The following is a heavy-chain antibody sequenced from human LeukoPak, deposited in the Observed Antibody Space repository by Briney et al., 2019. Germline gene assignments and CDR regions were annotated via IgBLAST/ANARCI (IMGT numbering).Heavy chain of an antibody. CDR3: ARVWFGELSLYGMDV. D-gene: IGHD3-10*01. CDR1: GGSISSSNW. Sequence: SETLSLTCAVSGGSISSSNWWSWVHQPPGKGLEWIGEIYHSGSTNYNPSLKSRVTISVDKSKNQFSLKLSSVTAADTAVYYCARVWFGELSLYGMDVWGQGTTVTVSS. J-gene: IGHJ6*02. CDR2: IYHSGST. V-gene: IGHV4-4*02.